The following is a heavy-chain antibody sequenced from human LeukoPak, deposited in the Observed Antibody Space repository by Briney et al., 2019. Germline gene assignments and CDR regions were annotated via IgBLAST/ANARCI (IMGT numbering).Heavy chain of an antibody. V-gene: IGHV1-18*04. CDR1: GYTFTSYG. CDR2: ISTYNGNT. CDR3: ARVPYDVLTGYSTYYFDY. Sequence: ASVKVSCKASGYTFTSYGISWVRQAPGQGLEWMGWISTYNGNTNYAQKLQGRVTMTTDTSTSTVYMELKSLRSDDTAVYYCARVPYDVLTGYSTYYFDYWGRGTLVTVSS. D-gene: IGHD3-9*01. J-gene: IGHJ4*02.